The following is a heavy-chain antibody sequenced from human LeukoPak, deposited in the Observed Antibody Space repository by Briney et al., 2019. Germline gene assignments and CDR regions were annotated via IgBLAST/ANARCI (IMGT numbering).Heavy chain of an antibody. D-gene: IGHD3-3*01. CDR2: IKLDGSEK. CDR3: ARDQYDTWSRRGNFDS. J-gene: IGHJ4*02. Sequence: GGSLRLSCVASGFTFGKYWMSWVRQAPGKGLEWVANIKLDGSEKNYVDSVKGRFAISRDNTKNSLYLQMNSLRVEDTAVFYCARDQYDTWSRRGNFDSWGQGTLVAVSS. V-gene: IGHV3-7*03. CDR1: GFTFGKYW.